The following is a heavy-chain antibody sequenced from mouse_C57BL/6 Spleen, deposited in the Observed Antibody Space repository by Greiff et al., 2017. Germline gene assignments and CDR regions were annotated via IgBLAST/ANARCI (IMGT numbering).Heavy chain of an antibody. CDR1: DSVVFPIAY. Sequence: VQLQESGSELRSPGSSVKLSCKDFDSVVFPIAYMSWVRQKPGHGFEWIGGILPSIGRTIYGEKFEDKATLDADTLSNTAYLELNSLTSEDSAIYYCARRGITTVVATDWYFDVWGTGTTVTVSS. D-gene: IGHD1-1*01. CDR2: ILPSIGRT. J-gene: IGHJ1*03. V-gene: IGHV15-2*01. CDR3: ARRGITTVVATDWYFDV.